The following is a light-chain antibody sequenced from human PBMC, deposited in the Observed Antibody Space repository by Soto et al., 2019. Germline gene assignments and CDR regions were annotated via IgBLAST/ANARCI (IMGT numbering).Light chain of an antibody. CDR2: RNN. CDR3: TVWVDSLRGRL. CDR1: SSSIESNY. J-gene: IGLJ2*01. Sequence: QSVLTQPPSASGTPGQRVTISCCGTSSSIESNYVYWYQQLPGTAPRLLIYRNNQRPSGVPDRFSGSKSGTSASLAISALRSEDEADYYCTVWVDSLRGRLFGGGTKLTVL. V-gene: IGLV1-47*01.